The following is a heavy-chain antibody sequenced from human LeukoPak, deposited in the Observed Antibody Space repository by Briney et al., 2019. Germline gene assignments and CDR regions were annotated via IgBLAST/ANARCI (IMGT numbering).Heavy chain of an antibody. V-gene: IGHV3-64D*06. D-gene: IGHD6-19*01. CDR2: ISSNGGST. CDR3: VKGSAVAGFEY. J-gene: IGHJ4*02. CDR1: GFSFSSYG. Sequence: GGSLRLSCSASGFSFSSYGMHWVRQAPGKGLEDVSAISSNGGSTYYADSVKGRVTISRGNSKNTLYLQMSSLRAEDTAVYYCVKGSAVAGFEYWGQGTLVTVSS.